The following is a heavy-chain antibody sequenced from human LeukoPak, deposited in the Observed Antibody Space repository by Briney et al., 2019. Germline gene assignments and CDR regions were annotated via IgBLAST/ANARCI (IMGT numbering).Heavy chain of an antibody. CDR2: ISSSSSYI. D-gene: IGHD6-19*01. J-gene: IGHJ4*01. Sequence: PGGSLRLSCAASGFTFSSYSMNWVRQAPGKGLEWVSSISSSSSYIYYADSVKGRFTISRDNAKNSLYLQMNSLRAEDTAVYYCARDRGSGWYGDLGYWGQGTLVTVSS. CDR1: GFTFSSYS. V-gene: IGHV3-21*01. CDR3: ARDRGSGWYGDLGY.